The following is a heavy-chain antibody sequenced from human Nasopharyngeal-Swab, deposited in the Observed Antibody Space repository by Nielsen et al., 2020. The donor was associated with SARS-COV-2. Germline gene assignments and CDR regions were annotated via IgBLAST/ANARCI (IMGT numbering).Heavy chain of an antibody. Sequence: ASVKVSCKASGYTFTSYYMHWVRQAPGQGLEWMGIINPSGGSTSYAQKFQGRVTMTRDTSTSTVYMELSSLRSENTAVYYCARLSRGCSSTSCYNAFDIWGQGTMVTVSS. V-gene: IGHV1-46*01. CDR2: INPSGGST. J-gene: IGHJ3*02. CDR3: ARLSRGCSSTSCYNAFDI. D-gene: IGHD2-2*02. CDR1: GYTFTSYY.